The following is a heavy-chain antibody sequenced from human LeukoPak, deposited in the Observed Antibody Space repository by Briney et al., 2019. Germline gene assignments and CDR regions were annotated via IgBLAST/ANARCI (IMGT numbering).Heavy chain of an antibody. Sequence: GASVKVSCKASGYTFTGYYMHWVRQAPGQGLEWMGWINPNSGGTNYAQKFQGRVTMTRDTSISTAYMELSSLRSEDTAVYYCAKGGYGSGSSYTSHFDYWGQGTLVTVSS. J-gene: IGHJ4*02. CDR2: INPNSGGT. CDR3: AKGGYGSGSSYTSHFDY. CDR1: GYTFTGYY. D-gene: IGHD3-10*01. V-gene: IGHV1-2*02.